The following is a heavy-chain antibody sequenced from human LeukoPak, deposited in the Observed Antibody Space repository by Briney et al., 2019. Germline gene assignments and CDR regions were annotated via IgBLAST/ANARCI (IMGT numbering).Heavy chain of an antibody. Sequence: GASVKVSCKASGYTFTSYGISWVRQAPGQGLEWMGWISAYNGNTNYAQKLQGRVTMTTDTSTSTAYMELRGLRSDDTAVYYCARDPGFGILGDYGGWARYYYYYGMDVWGKGTTVTVSS. CDR1: GYTFTSYG. J-gene: IGHJ6*04. CDR2: ISAYNGNT. D-gene: IGHD4-17*01. CDR3: ARDPGFGILGDYGGWARYYYYYGMDV. V-gene: IGHV1-18*04.